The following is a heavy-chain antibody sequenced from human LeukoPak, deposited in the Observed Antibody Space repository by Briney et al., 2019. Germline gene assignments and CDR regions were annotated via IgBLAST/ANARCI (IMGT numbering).Heavy chain of an antibody. V-gene: IGHV1-2*06. J-gene: IGHJ4*02. CDR2: INPNSGGT. Sequence: ASVKVSCKASGYIFTDYYMHWVRQAPGQELGWMGRINPNSGGTNYAQKFQGRVTMTRDTSISTAYMELSRLRSDDTAVYYCARVDGRQRYYWGQGTLVTVSS. CDR3: ARVDGRQRYY. CDR1: GYIFTDYY. D-gene: IGHD1-26*01.